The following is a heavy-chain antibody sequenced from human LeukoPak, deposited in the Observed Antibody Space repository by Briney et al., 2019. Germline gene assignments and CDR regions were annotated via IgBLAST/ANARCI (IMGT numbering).Heavy chain of an antibody. Sequence: SETLSLTCAVYGGSFSGYYWSWIRQPPGKGLEWIGEINHSGSTNYNPSLKSRVTISVDTSKNQFSLKLSSVTAADTAVYYCARKVGAITGVLDYWGQGTLVTVSS. D-gene: IGHD1-26*01. J-gene: IGHJ4*02. CDR2: INHSGST. CDR3: ARKVGAITGVLDY. V-gene: IGHV4-34*01. CDR1: GGSFSGYY.